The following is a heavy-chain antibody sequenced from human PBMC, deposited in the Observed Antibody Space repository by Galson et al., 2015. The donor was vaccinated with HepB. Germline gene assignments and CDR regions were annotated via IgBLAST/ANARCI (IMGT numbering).Heavy chain of an antibody. V-gene: IGHV1-18*01. Sequence: SVKVSCKASGYTFTSYGISWVRQAPGQGLEWMGWISAYNGNTNYAQKLQGRVTKTTDTSTSTAYMELRSLRSDDTAVYYCARVMITFGGVIDFDYWGQGTLVTVSS. CDR2: ISAYNGNT. D-gene: IGHD3-16*02. J-gene: IGHJ4*02. CDR3: ARVMITFGGVIDFDY. CDR1: GYTFTSYG.